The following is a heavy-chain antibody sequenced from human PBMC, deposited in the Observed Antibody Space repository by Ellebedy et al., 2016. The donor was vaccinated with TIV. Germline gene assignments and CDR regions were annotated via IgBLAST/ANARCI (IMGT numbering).Heavy chain of an antibody. V-gene: IGHV4-59*01. CDR3: AREDSNYSDRYYYYGLDV. CDR2: INYSGRT. Sequence: SETLSLXCSVSGGSIDSYYWRWIRQPPGRGLEYIGYINYSGRTNFNPSLKSRVTLSVDLSKNQFSLRLTSVTAADTAVYYCAREDSNYSDRYYYYGLDVWGQGTTVTVPS. J-gene: IGHJ6*02. CDR1: GGSIDSYY. D-gene: IGHD4-11*01.